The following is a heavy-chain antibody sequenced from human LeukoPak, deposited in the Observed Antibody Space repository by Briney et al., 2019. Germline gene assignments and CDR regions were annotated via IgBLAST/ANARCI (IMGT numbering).Heavy chain of an antibody. J-gene: IGHJ4*02. CDR3: ARLPYYDFWSGYYSYGY. CDR1: GYSFTSYW. CDR2: IYPGDSDT. Sequence: GESLKSSCKGSGYSFTSYWIGWVRQMPGKGLEWMGIIYPGDSDTRYSPSFQGQVTISADKSISTAYLQWSSLKASDTAMYYCARLPYYDFWSGYYSYGYWGQGTLVTVSS. V-gene: IGHV5-51*01. D-gene: IGHD3-3*01.